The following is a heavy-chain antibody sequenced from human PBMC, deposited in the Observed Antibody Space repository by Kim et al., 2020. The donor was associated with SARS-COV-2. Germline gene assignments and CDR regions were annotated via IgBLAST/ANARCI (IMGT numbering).Heavy chain of an antibody. V-gene: IGHV3-74*01. CDR2: T. CDR3: ARSPSGPEGY. J-gene: IGHJ4*02. Sequence: TAYPDSGKGRFTVSRDNAKNQLYLQMNSLRAEDTAVYFCARSPSGPEGYWGQGTLVTVSS.